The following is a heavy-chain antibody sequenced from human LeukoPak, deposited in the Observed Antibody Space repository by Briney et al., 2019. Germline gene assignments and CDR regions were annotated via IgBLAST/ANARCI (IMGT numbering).Heavy chain of an antibody. J-gene: IGHJ4*02. CDR2: IWYDGGNK. V-gene: IGHV3-33*01. D-gene: IGHD4-17*01. Sequence: PGGSLRLSCAASGFTFSSYGMHWVRQAPGKGLEWVAVIWYDGGNKYYADSVKGRFTISRDNSKNTLYLQMNSLRAEDTAVYYCARDVLRTHHYFDYWGQGTLVTVSS. CDR3: ARDVLRTHHYFDY. CDR1: GFTFSSYG.